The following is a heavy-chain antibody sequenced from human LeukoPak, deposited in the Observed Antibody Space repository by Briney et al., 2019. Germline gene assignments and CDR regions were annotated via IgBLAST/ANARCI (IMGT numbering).Heavy chain of an antibody. CDR1: GFTFSSYA. V-gene: IGHV3-23*01. Sequence: GGSLRLSCAASGFTFSSYAMSWVRQAPGKGLEWVSAISGSGGSTYYADSVKGRFTISRDNSKNTLYLQMNSLRAEDTAVYYCAKRMVRGVIPVYARLFDYWGQGTLVTVSS. J-gene: IGHJ4*02. CDR3: AKRMVRGVIPVYARLFDY. CDR2: ISGSGGST. D-gene: IGHD3-10*01.